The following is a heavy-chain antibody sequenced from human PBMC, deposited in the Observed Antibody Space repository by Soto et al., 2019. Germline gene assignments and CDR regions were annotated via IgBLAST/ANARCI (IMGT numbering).Heavy chain of an antibody. V-gene: IGHV1-69*13. CDR2: IIPIFGTA. CDR1: GGTFGSYA. Sequence: ASVKVSCKASGGTFGSYAISWVRQAPGQGLEWMGGIIPIFGTANYAQKFQGRVTITADESTSTAYMELSSLRSEDTAVYYCARGNVVVGPAASYYYYYGMDVWGQGTTVTVSS. D-gene: IGHD2-2*01. CDR3: ARGNVVVGPAASYYYYYGMDV. J-gene: IGHJ6*02.